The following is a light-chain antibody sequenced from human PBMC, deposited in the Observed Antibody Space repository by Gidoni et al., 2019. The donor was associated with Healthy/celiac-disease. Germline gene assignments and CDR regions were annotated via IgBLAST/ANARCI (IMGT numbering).Light chain of an antibody. CDR2: LGS. Sequence: DIVMTQSPLSLPVTPGDPASISCRSSPSLLHSNVYNYLDWYLQKPGQSPQLLIYLGSTRAAGVPDRFSGSGSGTDCTLKISRVEAEDVGVYYCMQALQTPWTFGQGTKVEIK. CDR3: MQALQTPWT. V-gene: IGKV2-28*01. J-gene: IGKJ1*01. CDR1: PSLLHSNVYNY.